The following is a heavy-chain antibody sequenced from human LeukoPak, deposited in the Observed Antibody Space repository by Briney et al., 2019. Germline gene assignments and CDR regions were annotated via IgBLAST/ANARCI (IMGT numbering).Heavy chain of an antibody. CDR3: ARGRPTGSSRRFVVQ. J-gene: IGHJ4*02. CDR1: GFTFSSYA. Sequence: GGSLTPSCAASGFTFSSYAMTWVRQAPGKGLEGVSSMSSGGSYIYYADSVRGRFTISRDNAKASLFLLMNSLRVEDTAVYYCARGRPTGSSRRFVVQWGQGTLVTLSS. D-gene: IGHD2-15*01. CDR2: MSSGGSYI. V-gene: IGHV3-21*06.